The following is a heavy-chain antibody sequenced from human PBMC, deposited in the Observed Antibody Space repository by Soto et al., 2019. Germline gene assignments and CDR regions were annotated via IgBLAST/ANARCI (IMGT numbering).Heavy chain of an antibody. J-gene: IGHJ4*02. CDR3: APTSDSHGLYFLH. D-gene: IGHD3-22*01. CDR2: MYFSGRT. V-gene: IGHV4-39*01. Sequence: QVQLQESGPGPVRPSETLSLICSVSCVSISDTYCWGWIRQPPGKGLEWVGSMYFSGRTYYNPSLQSRVTISVDSSKNHCSLQLRSVTAADTAIYYCAPTSDSHGLYFLHWGQGTRASVSS. CDR1: CVSISDTYC.